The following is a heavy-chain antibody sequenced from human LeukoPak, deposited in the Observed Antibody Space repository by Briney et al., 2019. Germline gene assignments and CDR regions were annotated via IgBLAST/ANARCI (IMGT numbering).Heavy chain of an antibody. Sequence: ASVKVSCKVSGYSLSELSMHWVRQAPGKGLEWMGGLDPEDGERIYARKFQGRVTMTEDTFTDTAYMELSSLRAEDTAVYYCARVHDILTGYSQGGLFDFWGQGTLVTVSS. D-gene: IGHD3-9*01. CDR3: ARVHDILTGYSQGGLFDF. CDR1: GYSLSELS. J-gene: IGHJ4*02. V-gene: IGHV1-24*01. CDR2: LDPEDGER.